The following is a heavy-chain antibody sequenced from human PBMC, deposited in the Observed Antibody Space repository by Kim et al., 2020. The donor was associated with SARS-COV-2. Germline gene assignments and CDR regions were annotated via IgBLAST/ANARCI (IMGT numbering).Heavy chain of an antibody. D-gene: IGHD2-2*01. Sequence: NYAQKFQGRVTMTRDTSISTAYMELSRLRSDDTAVYYCARDRDRTDAFDIWGQGTMVTVSS. V-gene: IGHV1-2*02. CDR3: ARDRDRTDAFDI. J-gene: IGHJ3*02.